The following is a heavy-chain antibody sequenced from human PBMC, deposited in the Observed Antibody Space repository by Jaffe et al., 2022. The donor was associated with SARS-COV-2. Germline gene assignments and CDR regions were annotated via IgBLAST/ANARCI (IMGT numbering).Heavy chain of an antibody. CDR2: INPRGDDR. CDR1: GFTFSRYY. Sequence: QVQLVQSGAEVKEPGASVKVSCRASGFTFSRYYMHWVRQAPGQGLEWMGVINPRGDDRLYAQRLQGRVTLTRDTSTSTVYMELRGLRSEDTAVYYCARDNSYNDRFWWFDPWGQGTLVTVSS. J-gene: IGHJ5*02. V-gene: IGHV1-46*04. D-gene: IGHD3-3*01. CDR3: ARDNSYNDRFWWFDP.